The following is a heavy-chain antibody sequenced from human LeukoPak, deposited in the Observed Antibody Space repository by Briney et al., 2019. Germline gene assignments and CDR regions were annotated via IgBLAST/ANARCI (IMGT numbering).Heavy chain of an antibody. J-gene: IGHJ4*02. V-gene: IGHV3-48*03. CDR3: AKTYYYDSSGYWFDY. D-gene: IGHD3-22*01. CDR2: ISSSGSTI. CDR1: GFIFSSYE. Sequence: PGGSLRLSCAASGFIFSSYEMNWVRQAPGKGLEWVSYISSSGSTIYYADSVKGRFTISRDNAKNSLYLQMNSLRAEDTALYYCAKTYYYDSSGYWFDYWGQGTLVTVSS.